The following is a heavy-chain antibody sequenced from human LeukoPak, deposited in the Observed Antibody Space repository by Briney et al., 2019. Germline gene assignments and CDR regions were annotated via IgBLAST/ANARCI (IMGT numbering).Heavy chain of an antibody. CDR1: GYTFTSYD. Sequence: GASVKVSCKASGYTFTSYDINWVRQATGQGLGWMGWMNPNSGNTGYAQKFQGRVTMPRNNSISTAYMELSSLRSEDTAVYYCARGRGAYCGGDCSYFDYWGQGTLVTVSS. CDR3: ARGRGAYCGGDCSYFDY. J-gene: IGHJ4*02. D-gene: IGHD2-21*02. CDR2: MNPNSGNT. V-gene: IGHV1-8*01.